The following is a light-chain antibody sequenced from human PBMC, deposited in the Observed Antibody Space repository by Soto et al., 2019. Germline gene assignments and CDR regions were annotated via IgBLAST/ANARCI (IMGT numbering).Light chain of an antibody. CDR1: SSNIGTNY. Sequence: QAVVTQPPSASGTPGQRVTISCSGSSSNIGTNYVYWYQQLPGTAPKLLIYSNNQRPSGVPDRFSGSKSGTSASLAISGLRSEDEADYYCAAWDDSLRGPVFGGGTQLTVL. V-gene: IGLV1-47*02. CDR3: AAWDDSLRGPV. J-gene: IGLJ2*01. CDR2: SNN.